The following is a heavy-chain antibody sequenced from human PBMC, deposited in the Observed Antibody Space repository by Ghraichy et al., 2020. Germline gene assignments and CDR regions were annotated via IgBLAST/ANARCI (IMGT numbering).Heavy chain of an antibody. CDR1: GFIFSGYW. CDR2: IKKDGSEK. J-gene: IGHJ4*02. V-gene: IGHV3-7*01. CDR3: ARDLGGGWYFDY. D-gene: IGHD6-19*01. Sequence: GGSLRLSCAASGFIFSGYWMSWVRQAPGKGPEWVANIKKDGSEKYYVDSVKGRFTISRDNAKNSLNLQMNSLRAEDTAVYYCARDLGGGWYFDYWGQGALVTVSP.